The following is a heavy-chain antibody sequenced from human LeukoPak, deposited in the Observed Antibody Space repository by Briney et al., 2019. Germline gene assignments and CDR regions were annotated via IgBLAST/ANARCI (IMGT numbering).Heavy chain of an antibody. CDR1: GFTFSSYA. D-gene: IGHD6-13*01. J-gene: IGHJ4*02. Sequence: PGGSLRLSCAASGFTFSSYAMSWVRQAPGKGLEWVANIKEDGSEKYYVDSMKGRFTISRDNARNSLYLQMNSLRAEDTAVYYCAREVHAAVTDFDYWGQGTLVTVSS. V-gene: IGHV3-7*01. CDR3: AREVHAAVTDFDY. CDR2: IKEDGSEK.